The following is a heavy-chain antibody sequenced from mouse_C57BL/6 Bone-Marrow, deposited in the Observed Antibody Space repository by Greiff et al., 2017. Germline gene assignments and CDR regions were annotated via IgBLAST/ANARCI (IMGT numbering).Heavy chain of an antibody. Sequence: QVQLQQPGTERGKPVASVKLSCKASRYTFNSYWMHWVTPRLGKGLEWIGNINPSNGGTNYTEKFKSKATLTVDKSSSTAYMQLSSLTSEDSAVYYCARIRGDVYSFDYWGQGTTLTFSS. CDR3: ARIRGDVYSFDY. CDR1: RYTFNSYW. V-gene: IGHV1-53*01. CDR2: INPSNGGT. J-gene: IGHJ2*01.